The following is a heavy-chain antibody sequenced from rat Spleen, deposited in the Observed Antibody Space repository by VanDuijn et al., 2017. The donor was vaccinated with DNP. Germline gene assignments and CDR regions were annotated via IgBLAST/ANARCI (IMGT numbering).Heavy chain of an antibody. J-gene: IGHJ2*01. CDR2: ISCDGGST. CDR1: GFTFSDYN. D-gene: IGHD1-10*01. CDR3: TREQHYHFDY. V-gene: IGHV5-7*01. Sequence: EVQLVESGGDLVQPGRSLKLSCTASGFTFSDYNMAWVRQAPTKGLEWVATISCDGGSTYYGDSVKGRFTISRDNAENTLSLQMDSLRSDDTATYYCTREQHYHFDYWGQGVMVSVSS.